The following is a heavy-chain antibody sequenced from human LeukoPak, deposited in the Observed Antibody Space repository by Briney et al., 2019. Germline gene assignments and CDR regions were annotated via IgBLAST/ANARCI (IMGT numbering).Heavy chain of an antibody. J-gene: IGHJ4*02. CDR1: GGSFSGYN. D-gene: IGHD1-26*01. V-gene: IGHV4-34*01. CDR3: ARPSGATPFKRFDY. CDR2: IGHNGST. Sequence: SETLFLTCAVYGGSFSGYNWTWIRQPPGKELEWIGEIGHNGSTNYNPSLKGRVTISVDTSKNQFSLKLTSVTAADTAVYYCARPSGATPFKRFDYWGQGTLVTVSS.